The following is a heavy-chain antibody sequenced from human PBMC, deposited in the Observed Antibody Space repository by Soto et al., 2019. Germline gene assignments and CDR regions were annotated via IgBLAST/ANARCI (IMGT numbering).Heavy chain of an antibody. V-gene: IGHV3-48*02. CDR2: ISTSATSI. J-gene: IGHJ6*02. CDR3: ARWIITEGIYGMDV. D-gene: IGHD3-22*01. CDR1: GFTFSTYA. Sequence: PGGSLRLSCKASGFTFSTYAMNWVRQAPRKGLEWVSYISTSATSIYYADSVKGRFTISRDNAENSLYLQMNSLRDEDTAVYYCARWIITEGIYGMDVWGQGTTVTVS.